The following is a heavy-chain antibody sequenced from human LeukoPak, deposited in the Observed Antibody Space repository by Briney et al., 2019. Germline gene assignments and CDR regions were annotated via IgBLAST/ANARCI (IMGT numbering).Heavy chain of an antibody. J-gene: IGHJ1*01. CDR1: GFTFSSYA. V-gene: IGHV3-30-3*01. D-gene: IGHD6-25*01. CDR3: ARPDGSGEYFQH. Sequence: GGSLRLSCAASGFTFSSYAMHWVRQAPGKGREWVAVISYDGSNKYYADCVKGRFTISRDNSKNTLYLQMNSLSAEDTAVSYCARPDGSGEYFQHWGQGTLVPVSS. CDR2: ISYDGSNK.